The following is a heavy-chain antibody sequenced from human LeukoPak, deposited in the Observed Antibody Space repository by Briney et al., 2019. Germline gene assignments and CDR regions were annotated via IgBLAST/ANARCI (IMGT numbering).Heavy chain of an antibody. CDR3: ASSRYDSSGYYGIIGY. J-gene: IGHJ4*02. CDR1: GGSFSGYY. D-gene: IGHD3-22*01. V-gene: IGHV4-34*01. CDR2: INHSGST. Sequence: SETLSLTCAVYGGSFSGYYWSWIRQPPGKGLEWIGEINHSGSTNYNPSLKSRVTISVDTSKNQFSLKLSSVTAADTALYYCASSRYDSSGYYGIIGYWGQGTLVTVSS.